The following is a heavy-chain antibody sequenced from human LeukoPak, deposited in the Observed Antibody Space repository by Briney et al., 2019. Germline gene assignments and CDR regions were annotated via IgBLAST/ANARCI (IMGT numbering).Heavy chain of an antibody. V-gene: IGHV4-34*01. J-gene: IGHJ4*02. CDR1: GGSFSGDY. D-gene: IGHD3-10*01. Sequence: SETLSLTCAVYGGSFSGDYWSWIRQPPGKGLEWIGEINHSGSTNYNPSLKSRVTISVDTSKNQFSLKLSSVTAADTAVYYCARYGSGSYSFDYWGQGTLVIVSS. CDR3: ARYGSGSYSFDY. CDR2: INHSGST.